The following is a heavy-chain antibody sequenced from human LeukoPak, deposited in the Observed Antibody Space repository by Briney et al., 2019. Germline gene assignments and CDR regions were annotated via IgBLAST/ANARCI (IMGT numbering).Heavy chain of an antibody. D-gene: IGHD7-27*01. Sequence: ASVKVSCKASGYTFTGYFIHWVRQAPGQGLEWMGWINPNNGGTKYAQKFQDRVTMTRDTSISTAYMELSRLRSEDSAVYYCARAWVMTRLGDALDIWGQGTMVTVSS. CDR2: INPNNGGT. CDR3: ARAWVMTRLGDALDI. J-gene: IGHJ3*02. CDR1: GYTFTGYF. V-gene: IGHV1-2*02.